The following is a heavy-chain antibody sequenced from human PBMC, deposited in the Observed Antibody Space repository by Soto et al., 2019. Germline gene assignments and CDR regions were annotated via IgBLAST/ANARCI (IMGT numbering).Heavy chain of an antibody. CDR2: ISNSGGTT. CDR3: AKVGSTWYLGYFDY. D-gene: IGHD6-13*01. V-gene: IGHV3-23*01. Sequence: EVHLLESGGRLVQPGGSLRLSCTAPGFTFNTYAMIWVRQAPGKGLEWVSGISNSGGTTYYADSVKGRFTISRDNSSTTLYLRMDSQRIEESAVYYCAKVGSTWYLGYFDYWGQGTLVTVSS. CDR1: GFTFNTYA. J-gene: IGHJ4*02.